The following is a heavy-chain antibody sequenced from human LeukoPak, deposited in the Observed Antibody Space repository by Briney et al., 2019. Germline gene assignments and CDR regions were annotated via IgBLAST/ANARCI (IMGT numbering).Heavy chain of an antibody. CDR1: GFTFDDYG. Sequence: GGSLRLSCAASGFTFDDYGMSWVRQAPGKGLEWVSGINWNGGSTGYADSVKGRFTISRDNAKNSLYLQMNSLRAEDTALYYCARDQVRFLEWLSNYYYYYMDVWGKGTTVTVSS. CDR2: INWNGGST. V-gene: IGHV3-20*04. D-gene: IGHD3-3*01. J-gene: IGHJ6*03. CDR3: ARDQVRFLEWLSNYYYYYMDV.